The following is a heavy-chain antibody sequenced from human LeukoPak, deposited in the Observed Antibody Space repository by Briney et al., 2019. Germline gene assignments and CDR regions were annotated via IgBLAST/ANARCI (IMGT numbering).Heavy chain of an antibody. CDR2: IYYSGST. D-gene: IGHD1-26*01. CDR3: ARGRWELPY. J-gene: IGHJ4*02. V-gene: IGHV4-59*01. CDR1: GGSINNYY. Sequence: KPSETLSLTCTVSGGSINNYYWSWIRQPPGKGLEWIGYIYYSGSTNYNPSLKSRVTISVDTSKSEVSLKLSSVTAADTALYYCARGRWELPYWGQGTLVTVSS.